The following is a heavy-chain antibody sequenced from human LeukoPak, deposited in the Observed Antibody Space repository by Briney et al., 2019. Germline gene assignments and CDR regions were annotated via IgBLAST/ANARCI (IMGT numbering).Heavy chain of an antibody. V-gene: IGHV3-23*01. Sequence: GGSLRLSCAASGFTFSSYAMSWVRQAPGKGLEWVSAISGSGGSTYYADSVKGRFTISRDNSKNTLYLQMNSLRAEDTAVYYCANVVVVAATHAEYFQHWGQGTLVTVSS. CDR2: ISGSGGST. CDR1: GFTFSSYA. CDR3: ANVVVVAATHAEYFQH. J-gene: IGHJ1*01. D-gene: IGHD2-15*01.